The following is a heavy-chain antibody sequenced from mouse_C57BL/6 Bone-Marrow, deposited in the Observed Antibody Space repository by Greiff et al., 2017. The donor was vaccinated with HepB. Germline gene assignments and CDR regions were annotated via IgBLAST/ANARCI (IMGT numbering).Heavy chain of an antibody. J-gene: IGHJ4*01. Sequence: QLKESGAELVRPGASVKLSCTASGFNIKDDYMHWVKQRPEQGLEWIGWIDPENGDTEYASKFQGKATITADTSSNTAYLQLSSLTSEDTAVYYCTTYGNYDYAMDYWGQGTSVTVSS. V-gene: IGHV14-4*01. CDR1: GFNIKDDY. CDR2: IDPENGDT. CDR3: TTYGNYDYAMDY. D-gene: IGHD2-1*01.